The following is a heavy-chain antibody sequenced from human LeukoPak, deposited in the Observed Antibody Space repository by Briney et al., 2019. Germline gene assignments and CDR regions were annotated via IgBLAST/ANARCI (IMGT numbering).Heavy chain of an antibody. D-gene: IGHD3-22*01. CDR1: GFTFSSYA. V-gene: IGHV3-30*04. Sequence: GGSLRLSCAASGFTFSSYAMHWVRQAPGKGLEWVAVISYDGSNKYYADSVKGRFTISRDNSKNTLYLQMNSLRAEDTAVYYCAKLGTFDSSGYYFLFDYWGQGTQVTVSS. CDR2: ISYDGSNK. CDR3: AKLGTFDSSGYYFLFDY. J-gene: IGHJ4*02.